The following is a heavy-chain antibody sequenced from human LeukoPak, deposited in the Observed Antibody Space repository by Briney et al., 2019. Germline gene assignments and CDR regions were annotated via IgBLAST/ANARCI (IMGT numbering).Heavy chain of an antibody. Sequence: SETLSLTCAVSGGSISSYYWSWIRQPPGKGLEWIGYIYYSGSTNYNPSLKSRVTISVDTSKNQFSLKLSSVTAADTAVYYCARDVAARRGDWFDPWGQGTLVTVSS. J-gene: IGHJ5*02. CDR1: GGSISSYY. CDR3: ARDVAARRGDWFDP. D-gene: IGHD6-6*01. V-gene: IGHV4-59*12. CDR2: IYYSGST.